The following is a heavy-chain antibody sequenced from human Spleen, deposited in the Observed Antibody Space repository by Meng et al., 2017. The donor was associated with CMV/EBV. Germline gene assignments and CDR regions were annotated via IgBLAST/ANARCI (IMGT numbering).Heavy chain of an antibody. CDR3: AKDLEYYYDSSGYYGGHYFDY. J-gene: IGHJ4*02. CDR1: GFTFSSYA. V-gene: IGHV3-23*03. D-gene: IGHD3-22*01. CDR2: IYSGGSST. Sequence: GESLKISCAASGFTFSSYAMSWVRQAPGKGLEWVSVIYSGGSSTYYADSVKGRFTISRDNSKNTLYLQMNSLRAEDTAVYYCAKDLEYYYDSSGYYGGHYFDYWGQGTLVTVSS.